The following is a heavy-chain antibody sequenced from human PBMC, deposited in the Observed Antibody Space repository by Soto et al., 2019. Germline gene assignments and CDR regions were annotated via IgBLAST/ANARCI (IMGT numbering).Heavy chain of an antibody. J-gene: IGHJ6*02. D-gene: IGHD3-16*02. Sequence: QVQLVQSGAEVKKPGASVQVSCKASGGTFSCYAISWVRQAPGQGLEWMGGIIPILGTANYAQKFQGRVTITTDESTSTTYMEMSSVRSEDTAVYYGESEPYDYVWGSYRHYYYGMDVWGQGTTVTVSS. CDR2: IIPILGTA. CDR3: ESEPYDYVWGSYRHYYYGMDV. V-gene: IGHV1-69*01. CDR1: GGTFSCYA.